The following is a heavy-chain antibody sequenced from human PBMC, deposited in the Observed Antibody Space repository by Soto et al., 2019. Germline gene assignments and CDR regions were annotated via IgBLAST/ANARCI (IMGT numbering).Heavy chain of an antibody. Sequence: EVQLVESGGGLVQPGGSLRLSCAASGFTFSGYWMHWVRQVPGKGLVWVSRINSDGSITGYADSVKDRFTISRENAKNTLYLQMSNRRVEDTAVYFCARGGATTWHWGQGTLVTVSS. CDR3: ARGGATTWH. CDR1: GFTFSGYW. J-gene: IGHJ4*02. D-gene: IGHD1-26*01. V-gene: IGHV3-74*01. CDR2: INSDGSIT.